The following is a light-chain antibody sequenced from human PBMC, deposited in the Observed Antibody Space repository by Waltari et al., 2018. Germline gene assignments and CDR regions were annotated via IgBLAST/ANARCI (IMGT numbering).Light chain of an antibody. J-gene: IGKJ4*01. Sequence: DVQMTQSPSSLSASIGDRVTITCRASRSVIGYLNWYQQKPGKVPKLLIYATSSLQSGVPSRFSGSGSGTDFTLTISCLQSEDFATYYCQQSHSSPLTFGGGTKVEIK. CDR3: QQSHSSPLT. CDR2: ATS. V-gene: IGKV1-39*01. CDR1: RSVIGY.